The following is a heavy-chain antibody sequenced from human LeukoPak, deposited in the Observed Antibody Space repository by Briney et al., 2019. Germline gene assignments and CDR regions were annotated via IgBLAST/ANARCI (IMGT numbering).Heavy chain of an antibody. CDR3: ARHATFDYSNYRVGYGMDV. Sequence: SETLSLTCAVYGGSFSGCYWSWIRQPPGKGLEWIGEINHSGSTNYNPSLKSRVTISVDTSKNQFSLKLSSVTAADTAVYYCARHATFDYSNYRVGYGMDVWGQGTTVTVSS. V-gene: IGHV4-34*01. CDR1: GGSFSGCY. J-gene: IGHJ6*02. D-gene: IGHD4-11*01. CDR2: INHSGST.